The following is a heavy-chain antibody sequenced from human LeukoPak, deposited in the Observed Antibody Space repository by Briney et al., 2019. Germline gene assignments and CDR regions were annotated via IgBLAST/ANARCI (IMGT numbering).Heavy chain of an antibody. CDR2: ISGSGGST. D-gene: IGHD6-13*01. V-gene: IGHV3-23*01. CDR1: GFTFSGYA. Sequence: GGSLRLSCAASGFTFSGYAMSWVRQAPGRGLEWVSAISGSGGSTYYADSVKGRFTISRDNSKNTLYLQMNSLRAEDTAVYYCAKGIRIAAAVDYWGQGTLVTVSS. J-gene: IGHJ4*02. CDR3: AKGIRIAAAVDY.